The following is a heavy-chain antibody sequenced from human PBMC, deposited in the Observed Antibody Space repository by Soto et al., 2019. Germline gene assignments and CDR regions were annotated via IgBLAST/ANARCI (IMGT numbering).Heavy chain of an antibody. J-gene: IGHJ6*02. CDR1: GGSICSYY. CDR2: IYYSGST. CDR3: ARVKVDTAMVWRYYYYGMDV. Sequence: SETLSLTCTVSGGSICSYYWSWIRQPPGKGLEWIGYIYYSGSTNYNPSLKSRVTISVDTSKNQFSLKLSSVTAADTAVYYCARVKVDTAMVWRYYYYGMDVWGQGTTVTVSS. V-gene: IGHV4-59*01. D-gene: IGHD5-18*01.